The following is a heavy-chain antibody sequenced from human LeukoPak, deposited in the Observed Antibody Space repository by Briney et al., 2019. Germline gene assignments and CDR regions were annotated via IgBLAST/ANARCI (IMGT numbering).Heavy chain of an antibody. Sequence: GASVKVSCKASGGTFSSYAISWVRQAPGQGLEWMGGIIPIFGTANYGQKFQGRVTITADESTSTAYMELSSLRPEDTAVYYCARDIVVPAAIEVDYYYGMDVWGQGTTVTVSS. V-gene: IGHV1-69*13. CDR1: GGTFSSYA. D-gene: IGHD2-2*02. CDR3: ARDIVVPAAIEVDYYYGMDV. J-gene: IGHJ6*02. CDR2: IIPIFGTA.